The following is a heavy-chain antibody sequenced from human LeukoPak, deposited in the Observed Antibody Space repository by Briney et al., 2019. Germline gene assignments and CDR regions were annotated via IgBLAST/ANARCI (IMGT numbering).Heavy chain of an antibody. CDR1: GFTFSSYG. D-gene: IGHD2-15*01. V-gene: IGHV3-30*02. CDR2: ISYDGSNK. J-gene: IGHJ4*02. Sequence: GGSLRLSCAASGFTFSSYGIHWVRQAPGKGLEWVAFISYDGSNKYYADSVKGRFTISRDKSKNTLSLQMNSLRPEDTAVYYCAKVRVGTAHFDYWGQGTLVTVSS. CDR3: AKVRVGTAHFDY.